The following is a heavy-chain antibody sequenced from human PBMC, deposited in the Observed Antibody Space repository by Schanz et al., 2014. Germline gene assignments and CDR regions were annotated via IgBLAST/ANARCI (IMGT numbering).Heavy chain of an antibody. D-gene: IGHD6-13*01. V-gene: IGHV3-30-3*01. Sequence: VQLVESGGGLVKPGGSLRLSCAASGFTFNSYAFHWVRQAPGKGLEWVALISYDGNTKYYADSVKGRFTISRDNSKNTLDLQMNSLRAEDTAIYYCAKDLAAVGVFDYWGQGSLVTVSP. CDR3: AKDLAAVGVFDY. CDR1: GFTFNSYA. CDR2: ISYDGNTK. J-gene: IGHJ4*02.